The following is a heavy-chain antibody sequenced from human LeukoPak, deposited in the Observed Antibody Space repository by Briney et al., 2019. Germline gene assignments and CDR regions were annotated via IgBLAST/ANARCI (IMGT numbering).Heavy chain of an antibody. V-gene: IGHV3-11*01. D-gene: IGHD3-3*01. J-gene: IGHJ6*02. CDR1: GFPFSVYY. Sequence: GGSLRLSCAASGFPFSVYYMRWIRRAPGEALVGVSYFSSSGSTIYYADSVKGRFTISRDNAKNSLYLQMNSLRAEDTAVYYCARDLGDDFWSGYPGYYYGMDVWGQGTTVTVSS. CDR2: FSSSGSTI. CDR3: ARDLGDDFWSGYPGYYYGMDV.